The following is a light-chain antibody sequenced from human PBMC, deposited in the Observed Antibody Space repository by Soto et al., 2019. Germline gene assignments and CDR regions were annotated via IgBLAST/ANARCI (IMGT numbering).Light chain of an antibody. J-gene: IGKJ1*01. Sequence: IQMTQSPSTLPASAADRVTSTCRASQSISNWWAWYQQKPGTAPKLLIYHASTLESGVPSRFSGSGSGTEFTLTISSLQPDDFATYYCQQYKSYSWTFGQGSNV. V-gene: IGKV1-5*01. CDR3: QQYKSYSWT. CDR1: QSISNW. CDR2: HAS.